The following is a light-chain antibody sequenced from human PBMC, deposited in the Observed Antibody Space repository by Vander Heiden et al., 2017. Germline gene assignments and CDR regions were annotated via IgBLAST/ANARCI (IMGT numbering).Light chain of an antibody. CDR3: AAWDDSLNGVV. CDR2: SNN. CDR1: SSNIGSNT. J-gene: IGLJ2*01. V-gene: IGLV1-44*01. Sequence: QSVLPPPPSASGTRGQRVTISCSGSSSNIGSNTVNWYQQLPGTAPKLLIYSNNQRPSGVPDRFSGSKSGTSASLAISGLQSEDEADYYCAAWDDSLNGVVFGGGTKLTVL.